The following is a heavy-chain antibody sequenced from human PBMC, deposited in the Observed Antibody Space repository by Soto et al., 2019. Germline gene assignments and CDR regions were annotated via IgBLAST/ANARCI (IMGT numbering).Heavy chain of an antibody. CDR2: ISGSGGST. J-gene: IGHJ4*02. CDR1: GFTFSSYA. V-gene: IGHV3-23*01. CDR3: AKEPGDEPFGEGIDY. Sequence: GGSLRLSCAASGFTFSSYAMSWVRQAPGKGLEWVSAISGSGGSTYYADSVKGRFTISRDNSKNTLYLQMNSLRAEDAAVYYCAKEPGDEPFGEGIDYWGQGTLVTVSS. D-gene: IGHD3-10*01.